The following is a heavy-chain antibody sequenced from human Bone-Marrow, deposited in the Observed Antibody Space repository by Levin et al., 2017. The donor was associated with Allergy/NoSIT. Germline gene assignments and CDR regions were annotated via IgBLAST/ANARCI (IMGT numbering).Heavy chain of an antibody. CDR3: AKDMGHGSGSDYYYGMNV. CDR1: GFTFDDYA. D-gene: IGHD3-10*01. Sequence: SLKISCAVSGFTFDDYAMHWVRQVPGKGLEWVSGISWNSDRIAYADSVKGRFTISRDNAKNSLYLQMNSLRGEDTALYYCAKDMGHGSGSDYYYGMNVWGRGTTVTVSS. CDR2: ISWNSDRI. V-gene: IGHV3-9*01. J-gene: IGHJ6*02.